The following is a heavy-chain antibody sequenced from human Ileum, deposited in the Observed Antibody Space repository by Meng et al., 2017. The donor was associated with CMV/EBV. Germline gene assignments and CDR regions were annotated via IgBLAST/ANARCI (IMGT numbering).Heavy chain of an antibody. Sequence: GSLKISCAASGFTFSSYAMSWVRQAPGKGLEWVSAISGSGGSTYYADSVKGRFTISRDNSKNTLYLQMNSLRAEDTAVYYCATESGSYSRNAFDIWGQGTMVTVSS. CDR3: ATESGSYSRNAFDI. J-gene: IGHJ3*02. CDR1: GFTFSSYA. V-gene: IGHV3-23*01. CDR2: ISGSGGST. D-gene: IGHD1-26*01.